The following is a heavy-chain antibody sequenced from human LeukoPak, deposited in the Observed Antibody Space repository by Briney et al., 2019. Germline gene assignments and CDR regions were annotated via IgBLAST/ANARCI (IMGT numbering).Heavy chain of an antibody. CDR1: GYTFTSYG. J-gene: IGHJ5*02. CDR3: ARGGSGYASYVSFDP. Sequence: EASVTVSCKASGYTFTSYGISWVRQAPGQGLEWMGWISAYNGNTNYAQKLQGRVTMTTDTSTSTAYMELRSLRSDDTAVYYCARGGSGYASYVSFDPWGQGTLVTVSS. V-gene: IGHV1-18*01. D-gene: IGHD3-10*02. CDR2: ISAYNGNT.